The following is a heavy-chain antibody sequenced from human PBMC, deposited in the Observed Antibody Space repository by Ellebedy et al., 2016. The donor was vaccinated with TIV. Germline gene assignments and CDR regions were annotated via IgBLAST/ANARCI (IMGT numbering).Heavy chain of an antibody. CDR3: AKLAGVHSWYFNY. D-gene: IGHD2-8*02. V-gene: IGHV3-23*01. J-gene: IGHJ4*02. CDR2: IFKRGDTT. CDR1: GFTFSDYA. Sequence: PGGSLRLSCAASGFTFSDYAMSWVPQAPGRGLEWVATIFKRGDTTYSADSVKGRFTISRDNSKTPLSLQMSSLRADDTAVYYCAKLAGVHSWYFNYWGQGTLVTVSS.